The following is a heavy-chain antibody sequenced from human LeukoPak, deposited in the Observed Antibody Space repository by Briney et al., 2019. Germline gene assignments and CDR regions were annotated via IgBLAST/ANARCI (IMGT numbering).Heavy chain of an antibody. V-gene: IGHV3-48*03. CDR2: ISSSGSTI. CDR3: ARVAVEGREFFQR. D-gene: IGHD6-19*01. Sequence: PGGSLRLSCAASGFTFSSYEMNWVRQAPGKGLEWVSYISSSGSTIYYADSVKGRFTISRDISKNTLYLQMSSLRADDTAMYYCARVAVEGREFFQRWGQGTLVTVSS. CDR1: GFTFSSYE. J-gene: IGHJ1*01.